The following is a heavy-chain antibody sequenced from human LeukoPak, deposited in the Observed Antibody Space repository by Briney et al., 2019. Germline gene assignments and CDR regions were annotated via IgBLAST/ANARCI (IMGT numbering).Heavy chain of an antibody. CDR2: IYSAGST. J-gene: IGHJ4*02. Sequence: GGSLRLSCTASGFTVSNNYMGWVRQAPAQGLEWVSVIYSAGSTYYADSVRGRFTISRDNSKNTLYLQMNSLRAEDTAVYYCAKDSMATMVAGENWGQGTLVTVPS. CDR3: AKDSMATMVAGEN. D-gene: IGHD5-24*01. V-gene: IGHV3-66*01. CDR1: GFTVSNNY.